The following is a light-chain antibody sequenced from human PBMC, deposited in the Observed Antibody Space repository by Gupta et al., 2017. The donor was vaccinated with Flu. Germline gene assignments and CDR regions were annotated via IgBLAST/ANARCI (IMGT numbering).Light chain of an antibody. V-gene: IGLV2-14*01. Sequence: SSDVGRDKDVFWYQRHPGKVPKLIIYEVSGRPSGVSDRFSGSKSGNTASLTISGLQADDEADYFCSSYTRSNTLLFGGGTKVTVL. J-gene: IGLJ3*02. CDR3: SSYTRSNTLL. CDR2: EVS. CDR1: SSDVGRDKD.